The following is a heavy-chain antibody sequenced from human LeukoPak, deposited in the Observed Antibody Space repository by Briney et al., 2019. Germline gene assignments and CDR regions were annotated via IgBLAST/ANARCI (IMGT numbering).Heavy chain of an antibody. J-gene: IGHJ6*03. D-gene: IGHD3-10*01. V-gene: IGHV1-18*01. CDR2: ISAYNGNT. Sequence: ASVKVSCKASGYNFTSYGISWVRQAPGQGLEWMGWISAYNGNTNYAQKLQGRVTMTTDTSTSTAYMELRSLRSDDTAVYYCARVVVRAYYYYMDVWGKGTTVTISS. CDR3: ARVVVRAYYYYMDV. CDR1: GYNFTSYG.